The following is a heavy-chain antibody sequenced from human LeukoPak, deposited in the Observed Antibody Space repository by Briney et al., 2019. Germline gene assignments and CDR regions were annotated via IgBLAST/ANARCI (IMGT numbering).Heavy chain of an antibody. Sequence: SETLSLTCTVSGYSISSGYYWGWIRQPPGRGLEWIGSIYHSGSTYYNPSLKSRVTISVDTSKNQFSLQLNSVTPEDTAVYYCARDSSGWYWGGSNWFDPWGQGTLVTVSS. V-gene: IGHV4-38-2*02. J-gene: IGHJ5*02. D-gene: IGHD6-19*01. CDR2: IYHSGST. CDR1: GYSISSGYY. CDR3: ARDSSGWYWGGSNWFDP.